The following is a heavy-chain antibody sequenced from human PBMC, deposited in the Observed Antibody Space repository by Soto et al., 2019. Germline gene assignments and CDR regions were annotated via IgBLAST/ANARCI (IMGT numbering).Heavy chain of an antibody. J-gene: IGHJ6*02. D-gene: IGHD1-26*01. CDR3: AKVSLGALTFTDYYYYGLDV. CDR2: ISGGGGTT. Sequence: LRLSCAASGFTFSTYAMNWVRQAPGKGLEWVSAISGGGGTTYSADSVKGRVTISRDNSKNTLYLQMNSLGAEDTAVYYCAKVSLGALTFTDYYYYGLDVWGQGTTVTVSS. CDR1: GFTFSTYA. V-gene: IGHV3-23*01.